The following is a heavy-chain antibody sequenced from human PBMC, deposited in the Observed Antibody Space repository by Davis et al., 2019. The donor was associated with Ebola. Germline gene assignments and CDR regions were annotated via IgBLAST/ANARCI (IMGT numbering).Heavy chain of an antibody. CDR1: GFIFDSYA. CDR2: ISGSGDTT. CDR3: ARDITLRGPFDP. J-gene: IGHJ5*02. D-gene: IGHD3-10*01. V-gene: IGHV3-23*01. Sequence: GESLKISCEASGFIFDSYAMSWVRQAPGKGLDWVSTISGSGDTTYYADAVRGRFTISRDNSKNTLYLQMNSLRAEDTAVYYCARDITLRGPFDPWGQGTLVTVSS.